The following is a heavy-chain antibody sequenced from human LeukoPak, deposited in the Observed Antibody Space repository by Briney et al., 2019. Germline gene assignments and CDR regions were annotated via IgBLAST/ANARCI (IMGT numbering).Heavy chain of an antibody. J-gene: IGHJ4*02. CDR2: IYTSGTI. CDR1: GGSISNY. CDR3: ARHGSYGSGNYYNAPIDY. D-gene: IGHD3-10*01. Sequence: SETLSLTCTVSGGSISNYWSWIRQPAGTALEWIGRIYTSGTITYNPSLKSRVTMSVDTSKNQFSLKLSSVTAADTAVYYCARHGSYGSGNYYNAPIDYWGQGTLVTVSS. V-gene: IGHV4-4*07.